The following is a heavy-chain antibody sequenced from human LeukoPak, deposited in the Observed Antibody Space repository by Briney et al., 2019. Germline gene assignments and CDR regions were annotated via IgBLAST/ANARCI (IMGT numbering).Heavy chain of an antibody. J-gene: IGHJ4*02. V-gene: IGHV3-21*01. CDR2: ISSSGAYI. Sequence: PGGSLRLSCAASGFSFSSFTMNWVRQAPGKGPEWVSSISSSGAYIYYADSVKGRFTISRDNARNSLYLQVNGLRAGDTAIYYCANYCSASTCYGVEGYWGQGTLVTVSS. D-gene: IGHD2-2*01. CDR3: ANYCSASTCYGVEGY. CDR1: GFSFSSFT.